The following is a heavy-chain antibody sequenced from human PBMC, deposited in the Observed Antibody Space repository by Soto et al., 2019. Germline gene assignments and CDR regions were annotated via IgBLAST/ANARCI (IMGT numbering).Heavy chain of an antibody. D-gene: IGHD3-22*01. J-gene: IGHJ6*02. CDR3: ARPYYDSSGHYYYYGMDV. CDR1: GYTFTSHG. Sequence: ASVKVSCKASGYTFTSHGISWVRQAPGQGLEWMGWISAYNGFTNYAQKFRGRVTMTTDTSTNTAYMELRSLRSDDTAVYYCARPYYDSSGHYYYYGMDVWGQGTTVTVSS. CDR2: ISAYNGFT. V-gene: IGHV1-18*01.